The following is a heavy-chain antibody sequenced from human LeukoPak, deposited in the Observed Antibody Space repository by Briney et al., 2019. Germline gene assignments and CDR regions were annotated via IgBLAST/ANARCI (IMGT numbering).Heavy chain of an antibody. CDR2: IRGSGGST. CDR1: GFTFSSYA. Sequence: GGSLRLSCAASGFTFSSYAMSWVRQAPGKGLEWVSTIRGSGGSTFYADSMRGRFTISRDNSKNTLYLQMNSLRAEDTAVYYCAELGITMIGGVWGKGTTVTISS. D-gene: IGHD3-10*02. V-gene: IGHV3-23*01. J-gene: IGHJ6*04. CDR3: AELGITMIGGV.